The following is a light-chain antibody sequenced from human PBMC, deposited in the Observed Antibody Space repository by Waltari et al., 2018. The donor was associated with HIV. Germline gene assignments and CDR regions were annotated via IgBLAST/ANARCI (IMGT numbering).Light chain of an antibody. Sequence: SYVLTQPPSVSVAPGQTARITCGGNNIGSKSVHWYQQKPGQAPVLVVYDDSDRPSGFPGRFSGSNSGNTATLTISRVAAGDEADYYCQVWDSSSDHPVFGGGTKLTVL. V-gene: IGLV3-21*02. CDR3: QVWDSSSDHPV. CDR2: DDS. CDR1: NIGSKS. J-gene: IGLJ2*01.